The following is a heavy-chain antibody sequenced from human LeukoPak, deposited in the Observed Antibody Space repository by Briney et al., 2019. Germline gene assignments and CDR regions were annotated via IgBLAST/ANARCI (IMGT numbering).Heavy chain of an antibody. CDR1: EFTFRSHV. J-gene: IGHJ3*02. D-gene: IGHD3-10*01. CDR2: IVGSGSTT. V-gene: IGHV3-23*01. Sequence: GGSLRLSCAASEFTFRSHVMSWVRQAPGKGLEWISAIVGSGSTTHYADSVKGRFTISRDNSKNTLYLQMNSLRVDDTALYYCAREGSSHDAFDIWGQGTVVTVSS. CDR3: AREGSSHDAFDI.